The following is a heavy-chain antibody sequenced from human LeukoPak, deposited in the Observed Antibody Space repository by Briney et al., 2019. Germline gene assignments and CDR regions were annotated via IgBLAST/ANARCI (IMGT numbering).Heavy chain of an antibody. Sequence: GGSLRLSCAASGFTFSRYWMSWVRQAPGKGLEWVANIKEDGSVKNYVDSVKGRFTISRDNGRNSLYLQMNSLRADDTAVYYCGREVPGGATILDCWGQGTLVTVSS. J-gene: IGHJ4*02. CDR3: GREVPGGATILDC. CDR1: GFTFSRYW. V-gene: IGHV3-7*04. D-gene: IGHD1-26*01. CDR2: IKEDGSVK.